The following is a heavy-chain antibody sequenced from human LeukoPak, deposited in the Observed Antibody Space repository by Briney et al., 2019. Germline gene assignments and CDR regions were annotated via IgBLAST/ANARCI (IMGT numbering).Heavy chain of an antibody. CDR1: GFSLSSSGVG. V-gene: IGHV2-5*01. CDR2: IYGSDDK. Sequence: SGPTLVKPTQTLTLTCTFSGFSLSSSGVGVGWVRQPPGKALERLALIYGSDDKRYMPSLQNRLTITKDTSKNLVVLTMANVDPVDTATYYCARQGYGYVYFDLWGRGILVTVSS. J-gene: IGHJ4*02. D-gene: IGHD5-18*01. CDR3: ARQGYGYVYFDL.